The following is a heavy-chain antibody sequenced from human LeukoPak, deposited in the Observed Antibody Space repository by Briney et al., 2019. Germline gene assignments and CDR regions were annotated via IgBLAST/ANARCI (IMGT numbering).Heavy chain of an antibody. CDR3: ARRRWRYYDILTGYQNDAFGI. V-gene: IGHV3-23*01. CDR2: ISGSGGST. CDR1: GFTFSSYA. Sequence: PGGSLRLSCAASGFTFSSYAMSWVRQAPGKGLEWVSAISGSGGSTYYADSVKGRFTISRDNSKNTLYLQMNSLRAEDTAVYYCARRRWRYYDILTGYQNDAFGIWGQGTMVTVSS. J-gene: IGHJ3*02. D-gene: IGHD3-9*01.